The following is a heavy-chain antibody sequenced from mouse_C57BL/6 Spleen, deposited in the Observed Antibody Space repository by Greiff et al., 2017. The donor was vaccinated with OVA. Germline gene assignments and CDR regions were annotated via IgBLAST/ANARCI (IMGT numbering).Heavy chain of an antibody. CDR2: INPNNGGT. J-gene: IGHJ3*01. Sequence: EVQLQQSGPELVKPGASVKISCKASGYTFTDYYMNWVKQSHGKSLEWIGDINPNNGGTSYNQKFKGKATLTVDKSSSTAYMELRSLTSEDSAVYDCARDDDYDDWFAYWGQGTLVTVSA. D-gene: IGHD2-4*01. V-gene: IGHV1-26*01. CDR1: GYTFTDYY. CDR3: ARDDDYDDWFAY.